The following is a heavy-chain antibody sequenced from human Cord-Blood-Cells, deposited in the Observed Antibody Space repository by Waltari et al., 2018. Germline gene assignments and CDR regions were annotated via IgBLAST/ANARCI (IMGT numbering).Heavy chain of an antibody. CDR1: GYTVTSYG. D-gene: IGHD3-10*01. V-gene: IGHV1-18*01. CDR3: ARERGDRDAFDI. Sequence: QVQLVQSGVEVKKPGADAKVSCKASGYTVTSYGTSWVRQAPGQGLEWMGWISAYNGNTNHAQKLQGRVTMTTDTSTSTAYMELRSLRSDDTAVYYCARERGDRDAFDIWGQGTMVTVSS. J-gene: IGHJ3*02. CDR2: ISAYNGNT.